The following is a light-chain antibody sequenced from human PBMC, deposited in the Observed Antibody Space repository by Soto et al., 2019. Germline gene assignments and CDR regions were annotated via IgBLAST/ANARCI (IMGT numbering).Light chain of an antibody. V-gene: IGKV1-5*03. CDR3: QPYKRSSP. J-gene: IGKJ1*01. CDR1: ESISIW. Sequence: TQSPSTLSASVGDTVTITCRASESISIWLAWYQQKPGKAPNLLINKASSLQSEVPSRFSGSGSGTEFTLTITSLPPDDFGVYSSQPYKRSSPFGQGTKV. CDR2: KAS.